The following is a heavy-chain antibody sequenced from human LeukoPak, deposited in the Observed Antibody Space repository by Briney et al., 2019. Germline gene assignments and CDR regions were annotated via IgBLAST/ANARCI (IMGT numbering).Heavy chain of an antibody. V-gene: IGHV1-18*01. CDR1: GYTFTSYG. Sequence: TSVKVSCKASGYTFTSYGISWVRRAPGQGLEWMGWTSAYNGNTNYAQKLQGRVTMTTDTSTSTAYMELRSLRSDDTAVYYCARITGTTNWFDPWGQGTLVTVSS. J-gene: IGHJ5*02. D-gene: IGHD1-7*01. CDR3: ARITGTTNWFDP. CDR2: TSAYNGNT.